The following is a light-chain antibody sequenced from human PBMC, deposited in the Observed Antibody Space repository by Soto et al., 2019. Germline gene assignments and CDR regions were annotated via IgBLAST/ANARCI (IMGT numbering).Light chain of an antibody. Sequence: EIAMTQSPATLSVSPGERATLSCRASQSVSSNLAWYQQKPGQAPRLLIYGASTRATGIPARFSGSGSGTEFTLTISSLQSEDFAVYFCQQYNSWPPAFGQGTKVDIK. CDR1: QSVSSN. V-gene: IGKV3-15*01. J-gene: IGKJ1*01. CDR2: GAS. CDR3: QQYNSWPPA.